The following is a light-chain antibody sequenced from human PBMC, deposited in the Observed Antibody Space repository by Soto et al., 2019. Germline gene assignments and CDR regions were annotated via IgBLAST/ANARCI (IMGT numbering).Light chain of an antibody. CDR2: SNY. J-gene: IGLJ1*01. Sequence: QSVLTQPPSASGTPGQRVTISCSGSSSNIESNTVTWYRQLPGTAPKLVIYSNYDRPSGVPDRFSGSTSGTSASLVIRGLQSEDEADYYCAAWDDILNGYVFGGGTKLTVL. V-gene: IGLV1-44*01. CDR1: SSNIESNT. CDR3: AAWDDILNGYV.